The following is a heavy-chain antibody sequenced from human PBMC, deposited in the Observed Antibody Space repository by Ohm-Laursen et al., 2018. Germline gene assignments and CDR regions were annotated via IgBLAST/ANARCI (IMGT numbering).Heavy chain of an antibody. CDR3: AKVYGGNTRFDY. V-gene: IGHV3-11*01. J-gene: IGHJ4*02. CDR2: ISSSGSTI. D-gene: IGHD4-23*01. CDR1: GFTFSDYY. Sequence: SLRLSCSASGFTFSDYYMSWIRQAPGKGLEWASYISSSGSTIYYADPVKGRFTISRDNSKNTLYLQMNSLRAEDTAVYYCAKVYGGNTRFDYWGQGTQVTVSS.